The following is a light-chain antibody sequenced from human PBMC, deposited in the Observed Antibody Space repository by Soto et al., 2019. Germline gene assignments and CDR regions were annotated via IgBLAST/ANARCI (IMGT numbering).Light chain of an antibody. J-gene: IGKJ1*01. CDR3: HQRSYWPGT. CDR2: DAS. CDR1: QSVSSTY. Sequence: EIVLTQSPATLSLSPGERGTLSCRASQSVSSTYLAWYQQKPGQALRLLLYDASNRATGIPARFSGSGSGTDFTLTIRSLEPEDSAGYYCHQRSYWPGTVGQGNKVEIK. V-gene: IGKV3-11*01.